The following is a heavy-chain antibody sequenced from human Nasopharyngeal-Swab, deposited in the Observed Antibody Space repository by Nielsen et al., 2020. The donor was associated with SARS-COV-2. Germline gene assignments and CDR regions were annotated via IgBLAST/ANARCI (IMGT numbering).Heavy chain of an antibody. J-gene: IGHJ6*02. D-gene: IGHD1-1*01. Sequence: SQTLSLTCAISGDSVSSTSTGWKWIRQSPSRGLEWPGRTYYGSKRYTDYAVSVKSRITINADTSKNQFSLQLNSVNPEATAVYYCARGYLKSGMDVWGQGTTVTVSS. CDR1: GDSVSSTSTG. V-gene: IGHV6-1*01. CDR3: ARGYLKSGMDV. CDR2: TYYGSKRYT.